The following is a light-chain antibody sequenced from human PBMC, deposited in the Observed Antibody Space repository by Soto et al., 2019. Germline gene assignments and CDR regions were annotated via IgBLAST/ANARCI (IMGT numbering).Light chain of an antibody. CDR1: SSDVGGYNY. J-gene: IGLJ1*01. CDR2: DVT. CDR3: CSSAGSPRYV. V-gene: IGLV2-11*01. Sequence: QSALTQPRSVSGSPGQSVTISCTGTSSDVGGYNYVSWYQQHPGKAPKVMIYDVTERPSGVPDRISGSNSGNTASLTISGLQAEDEADDYCCSSAGSPRYVFGTRTKVTVL.